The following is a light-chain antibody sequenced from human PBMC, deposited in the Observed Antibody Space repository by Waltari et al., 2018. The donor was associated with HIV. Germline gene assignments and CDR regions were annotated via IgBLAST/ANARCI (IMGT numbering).Light chain of an antibody. V-gene: IGLV8-61*01. CDR1: SGSVSTSYY. CDR2: ATN. Sequence: QTVVTQEPSLSVSPGGTITLTCGLNSGSVSTSYYPSWYQQTPGQAPRTLVYATNTRSSGVPERFSGTILENKAALTIAGAQADDDSAFYCVLYMGSGIPMFGGGTKLTVL. J-gene: IGLJ3*02. CDR3: VLYMGSGIPM.